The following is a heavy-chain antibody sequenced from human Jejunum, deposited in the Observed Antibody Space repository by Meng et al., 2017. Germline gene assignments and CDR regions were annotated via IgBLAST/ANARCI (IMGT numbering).Heavy chain of an antibody. V-gene: IGHV3-23*01. J-gene: IGHJ4*02. D-gene: IGHD3-10*01. CDR2: ISGSGSNT. CDR3: AKGFWGTGSHYNPCDY. Sequence: GESLKISCAASGFTFTNYAMTWVRQAPGKGLEWVSGISGSGSNTYYADSVEGRFTISRDNSKNTLFLQMNSLRVDDTAVYYCAKGFWGTGSHYNPCDYWGQGTRVTVSS. CDR1: GFTFTNYA.